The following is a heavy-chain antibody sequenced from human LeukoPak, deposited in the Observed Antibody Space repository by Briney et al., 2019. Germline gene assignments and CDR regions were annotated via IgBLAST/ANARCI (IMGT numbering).Heavy chain of an antibody. CDR2: ITSSSSHI. V-gene: IGHV3-21*01. CDR1: GFTFRSYN. J-gene: IGHJ6*03. CDR3: ARDPYSGSYVDYYYYYYMDV. Sequence: GGTLRLSCAASGFTFRSYNMNWVRQAPGKGLEWVSSITSSSSHIYYAHSVKGRFTISRDNAKNSLYLQIDSLRAEDTAVYYCARDPYSGSYVDYYYYYYMDVWGKGTTVTISS. D-gene: IGHD6-13*01.